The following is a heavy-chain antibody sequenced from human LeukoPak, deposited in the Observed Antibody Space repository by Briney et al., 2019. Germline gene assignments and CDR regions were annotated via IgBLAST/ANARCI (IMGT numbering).Heavy chain of an antibody. Sequence: PSQTLSLTCTVSGGSISSGGYYWSWIRQHPGKGLEWVGYIYYSGSTYYNPSLKSRVTISVDTSKNQFSLKLSSVTAADTAVYYCARSFGGGIYDSSGPFDYWGQGTLVTVSS. V-gene: IGHV4-31*03. CDR3: ARSFGGGIYDSSGPFDY. CDR2: IYYSGST. CDR1: GGSISSGGYY. J-gene: IGHJ4*02. D-gene: IGHD3-22*01.